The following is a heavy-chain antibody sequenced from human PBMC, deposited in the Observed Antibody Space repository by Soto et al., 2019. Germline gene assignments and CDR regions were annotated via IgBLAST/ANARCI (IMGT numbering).Heavy chain of an antibody. CDR1: GGTFSTST. Sequence: QVQLVQSGAEVKKPGSSVKVSCKASGGTFSTSTFTWVRQAPGQGLEWMGRTIPLLNVADYAQDFQGRLTITAEKSTSTTYMDLTSLTSKDTAVYYCARDSPIGSTFSGYDAIDSWGQGTLVTVSS. V-gene: IGHV1-69*08. D-gene: IGHD5-12*01. J-gene: IGHJ4*02. CDR3: ARDSPIGSTFSGYDAIDS. CDR2: TIPLLNVA.